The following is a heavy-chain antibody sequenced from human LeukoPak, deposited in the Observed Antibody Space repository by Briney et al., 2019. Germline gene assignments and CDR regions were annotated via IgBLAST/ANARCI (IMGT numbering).Heavy chain of an antibody. Sequence: GGSLRLSCAASGFTLSSYAMHWVRQAPGKGLEYVSAISKNGGNTYYANSVKGRFSISRDNSKDTLYLQMGSLRTEDMAVYYCARVGEGRYYQYYYMDVWGKGTTVTVPS. CDR3: ARVGEGRYYQYYYMDV. CDR1: GFTLSSYA. V-gene: IGHV3-64*01. CDR2: ISKNGGNT. D-gene: IGHD1-26*01. J-gene: IGHJ6*03.